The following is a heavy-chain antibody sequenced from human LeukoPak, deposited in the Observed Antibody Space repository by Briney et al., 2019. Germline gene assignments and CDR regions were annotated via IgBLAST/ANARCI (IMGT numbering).Heavy chain of an antibody. Sequence: AGSLRLSCAASGFTFSSYGMHWVRQAPGKGLEWVAFIRYDGSNKYYADSVKGRFTISRDNSKNTLYLQMNSTRAEDTAVYYCAKDYRSESYYFDYWGQGTLVTVSS. CDR2: IRYDGSNK. D-gene: IGHD1-26*01. V-gene: IGHV3-30*02. CDR3: AKDYRSESYYFDY. CDR1: GFTFSSYG. J-gene: IGHJ4*02.